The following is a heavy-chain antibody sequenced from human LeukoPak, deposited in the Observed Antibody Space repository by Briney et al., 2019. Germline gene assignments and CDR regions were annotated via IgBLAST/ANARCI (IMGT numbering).Heavy chain of an antibody. V-gene: IGHV1-2*02. D-gene: IGHD5-24*01. CDR3: ARDTEMATV. CDR1: GYTFTDNY. Sequence: ASVKVSCKASGYTFTDNYMHWVRQAPGQGLEWMGWINPNSGGTKYALQFQGRVTMTRDTSISTAYLELSRLRSDDTAVYYCARDTEMATVWGQGTLVTVSS. CDR2: INPNSGGT. J-gene: IGHJ4*02.